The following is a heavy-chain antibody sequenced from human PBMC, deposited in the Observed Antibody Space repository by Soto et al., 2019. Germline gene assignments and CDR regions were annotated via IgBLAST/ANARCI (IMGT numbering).Heavy chain of an antibody. D-gene: IGHD3-9*01. V-gene: IGHV3-15*01. CDR1: GFTFSNAW. J-gene: IGHJ6*02. CDR2: IKSKTDGGTT. CDR3: TTGGLRYFDWLLGYYYGMDV. Sequence: PGGTLGLCCAASGFTFSNAWMSWARQAPGKGLEWVGRIKSKTDGGTTDYAAPVKGRFTISRDDSKNTLYLQMNSLKTEDTAVYYCTTGGLRYFDWLLGYYYGMDVWGQGT.